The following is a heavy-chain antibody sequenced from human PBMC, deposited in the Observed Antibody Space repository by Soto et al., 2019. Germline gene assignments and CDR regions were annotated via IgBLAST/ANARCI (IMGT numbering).Heavy chain of an antibody. CDR3: ARVGIYYDSSGAGAFDI. CDR2: IIPIFGTA. CDR1: GGTFSSYA. D-gene: IGHD3-22*01. Sequence: SVKVSCKASGGTFSSYAISWVRQAPGQGLEWIGGIIPIFGTANYAQKFQGRVTITADESTSTAYMELSSLRSEDTAVYYCARVGIYYDSSGAGAFDIWGQGTMVTVSS. J-gene: IGHJ3*02. V-gene: IGHV1-69*13.